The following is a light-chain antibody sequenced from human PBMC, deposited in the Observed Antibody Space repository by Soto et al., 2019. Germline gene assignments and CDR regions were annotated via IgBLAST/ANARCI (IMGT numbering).Light chain of an antibody. J-gene: IGKJ4*01. Sequence: DIQMTQSPSSLSASVGDRVTITCRASQSISSNLSWYQQKPGKAPKRLIYVGSTLQSGVPSRISGSGSGTDFTLIFSSLQSEDVAAYCFQQNDTTPFNFGGGTKVDVK. CDR2: VGS. V-gene: IGKV1-39*01. CDR1: QSISSN. CDR3: QQNDTTPFN.